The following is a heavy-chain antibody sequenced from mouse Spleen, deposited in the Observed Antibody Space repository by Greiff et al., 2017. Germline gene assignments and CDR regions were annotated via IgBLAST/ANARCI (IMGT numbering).Heavy chain of an antibody. CDR3: ARQRDYYGSSPFAY. V-gene: IGHV5-9*04. J-gene: IGHJ3*01. CDR1: GFTFSSYA. D-gene: IGHD1-1*01. CDR2: ISSGGGNT. Sequence: EVKLMESGGGLVKLGGSLKLSCAASGFTFSSYAMSWVRQTPEKRLEWVATISSGGGNTYYPDSVKGRFTISRDNAKNTLYLQMSSLKSEDTAMYYCARQRDYYGSSPFAYWGQGTLVTVSA.